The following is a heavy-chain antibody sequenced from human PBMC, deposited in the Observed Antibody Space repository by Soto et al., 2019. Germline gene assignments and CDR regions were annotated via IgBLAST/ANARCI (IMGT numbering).Heavy chain of an antibody. CDR2: INHSGST. CDR1: GGSFSGYY. Sequence: SETLSLTCAVYGGSFSGYYWSWIRQPPGKGLEWIGEINHSGSTNYNPSLKSRVTISVDTSKNQFSLKLSSVTAADTAVYYCATVDYYDSSGYPDYWGQGTLVTVSS. CDR3: ATVDYYDSSGYPDY. V-gene: IGHV4-34*01. D-gene: IGHD3-22*01. J-gene: IGHJ4*02.